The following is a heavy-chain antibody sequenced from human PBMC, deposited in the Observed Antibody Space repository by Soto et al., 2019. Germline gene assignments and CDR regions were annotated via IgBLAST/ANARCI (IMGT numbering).Heavy chain of an antibody. CDR3: SKDIKGTGTNVIDDS. Sequence: EVQLLESGGSLVQPGGSLRLSCAASGFSFSTYAMGWVRQAPGKGLEWVSAISGSGSATYYADPVKGRFTISRDNSKDTLYLHMTSLSAGDTEVYYCSKDIKGTGTNVIDDSWGQGSMVTVSS. CDR1: GFSFSTYA. CDR2: ISGSGSAT. D-gene: IGHD1-7*01. V-gene: IGHV3-23*01. J-gene: IGHJ4*02.